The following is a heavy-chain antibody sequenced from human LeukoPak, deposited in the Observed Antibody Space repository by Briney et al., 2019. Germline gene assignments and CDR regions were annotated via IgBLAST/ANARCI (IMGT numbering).Heavy chain of an antibody. J-gene: IGHJ6*03. D-gene: IGHD3-9*01. CDR2: INSNGGST. V-gene: IGHV3-20*04. CDR3: ARPFYDISTGYYPTGNTDV. Sequence: PGGSLRLSCAASGFTFDDYGMSWVRQAPGKGLEWVSGINSNGGSTGYADSVKGRFTISRDNAKNSLYLQMNSLRAEDTALYYCARPFYDISTGYYPTGNTDVWGKGTTVTVS. CDR1: GFTFDDYG.